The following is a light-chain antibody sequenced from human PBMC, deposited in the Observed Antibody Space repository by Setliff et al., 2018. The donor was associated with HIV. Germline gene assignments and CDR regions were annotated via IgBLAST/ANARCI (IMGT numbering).Light chain of an antibody. V-gene: IGLV7-46*01. CDR3: LLSYSGARWV. CDR2: DSS. J-gene: IGLJ3*02. Sequence: VVTQEPSLTVSPGGTVTPTCGSSTGAVTSGHYPYWFQQKPGQAPRTLIYDSSKKHSWTPARFSASLLGGEAALTLSGALPEDEAEYYCLLSYSGARWVFGGGTKVTV. CDR1: TGAVTSGHY.